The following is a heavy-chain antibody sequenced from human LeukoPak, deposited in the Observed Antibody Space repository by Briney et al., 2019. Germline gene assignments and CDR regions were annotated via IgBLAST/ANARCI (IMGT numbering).Heavy chain of an antibody. D-gene: IGHD3-3*01. CDR2: ISGSGGST. V-gene: IGHV3-23*01. CDR1: GFTFSSYG. Sequence: GGSLRLSCAASGFTFSSYGMHWVRQAPGKGLEWVSAISGSGGSTYYADSVKGRFTISRDNSKNTLYLQMNSLRAEDTAVYYCANSPTNYDFWSGYGFDPWGQGTLVTVSS. CDR3: ANSPTNYDFWSGYGFDP. J-gene: IGHJ5*02.